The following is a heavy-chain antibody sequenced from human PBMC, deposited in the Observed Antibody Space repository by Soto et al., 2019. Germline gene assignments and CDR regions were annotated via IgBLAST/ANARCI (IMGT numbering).Heavy chain of an antibody. CDR3: AKFYGGNSAHTYTIDP. V-gene: IGHV3-23*01. J-gene: IGHJ5*02. CDR2: ISSSGGST. CDR1: GFTFSSYA. Sequence: EVHLLESGGGLVQPGGSLRLSCAASGFTFSSYAMSWVRQAPGKGLEWVSTISSSGGSTHYADSVKGRFTISRDNSKNTLYLQMNSLRAEDTAVYYCAKFYGGNSAHTYTIDPWGQGTLVTVSS. D-gene: IGHD2-21*02.